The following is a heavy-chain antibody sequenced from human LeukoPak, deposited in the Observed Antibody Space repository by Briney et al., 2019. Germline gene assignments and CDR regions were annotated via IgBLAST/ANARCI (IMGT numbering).Heavy chain of an antibody. J-gene: IGHJ6*03. V-gene: IGHV1-2*02. CDR3: AREGSSTQLPYDFWSGYFGHYYYYYMDV. D-gene: IGHD3-3*01. CDR2: INPNSGGT. CDR1: GYTFTGYY. Sequence: GASVKVSCKASGYTFTGYYMHWVRQAPGQGLEWMGWINPNSGGTNYAQKFQGRVTMTRDTSISTAYTELSRLRSDDTAVYYCAREGSSTQLPYDFWSGYFGHYYYYYMDVWGKGTTVTVSS.